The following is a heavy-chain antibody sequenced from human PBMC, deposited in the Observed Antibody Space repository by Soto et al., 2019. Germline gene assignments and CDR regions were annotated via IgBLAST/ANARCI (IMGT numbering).Heavy chain of an antibody. CDR3: ARGLRSIVGARFAFDI. V-gene: IGHV4-34*01. CDR2: INHSGST. D-gene: IGHD1-26*01. J-gene: IGHJ3*02. Sequence: SETVSLTCAVYGGSFSGYYWSWIRQPPGKGLEWIGEINHSGSTNYNPSLKSRVTISVDTSKNQFSLKLSSVTAADTAVYYCARGLRSIVGARFAFDIWGQGTMVTVSS. CDR1: GGSFSGYY.